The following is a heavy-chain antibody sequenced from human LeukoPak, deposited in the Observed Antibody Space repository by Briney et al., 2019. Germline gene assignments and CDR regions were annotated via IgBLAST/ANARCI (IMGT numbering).Heavy chain of an antibody. V-gene: IGHV4-39*07. CDR2: IYYSGST. Sequence: PSETLSLTCTVSGGSISSSSYYWGWIRQPPGKGLEWIGSIYYSGSTYYNPSLKSRVTISVDTSKNQFSLKLSSVTAADTAVYYCASSSWYGRVDYWGQGTLVTVSS. CDR3: ASSSWYGRVDY. J-gene: IGHJ4*02. CDR1: GGSISSSSYY. D-gene: IGHD6-13*01.